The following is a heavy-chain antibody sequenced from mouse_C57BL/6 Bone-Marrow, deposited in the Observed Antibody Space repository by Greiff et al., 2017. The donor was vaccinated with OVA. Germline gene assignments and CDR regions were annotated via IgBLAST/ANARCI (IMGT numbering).Heavy chain of an antibody. D-gene: IGHD2-5*01. CDR3: ARTHYYSNYPFAY. CDR1: GYTFTSYW. CDR2: IHPNSGST. Sequence: QVQLQQPGAELVKPGASVKLSCKASGYTFTSYWMHWVKQRPGQGLEWIGMIHPNSGSTNYNEKFKSKATLTVDKSSSTAYMQLSSLTSEDSAVYYCARTHYYSNYPFAYWGQGTLVTVSA. J-gene: IGHJ3*01. V-gene: IGHV1-64*01.